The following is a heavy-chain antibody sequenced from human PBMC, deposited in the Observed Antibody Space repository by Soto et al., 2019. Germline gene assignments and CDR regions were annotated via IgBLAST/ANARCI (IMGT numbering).Heavy chain of an antibody. V-gene: IGHV3-23*04. CDR3: ARVASDYINSVDH. J-gene: IGHJ4*02. CDR1: GFTFNAYA. Sequence: VQLVESGGGLVQPGGSLRLSCAASGFTFNAYAMTWVRQAPGKGLEWVSAIGGSGGNRYYAGSVRGRFTISRDNSKDTVDLQMNSLRVEDTAVYYCARVASDYINSVDHWGQGILVRVSS. D-gene: IGHD4-4*01. CDR2: IGGSGGNR.